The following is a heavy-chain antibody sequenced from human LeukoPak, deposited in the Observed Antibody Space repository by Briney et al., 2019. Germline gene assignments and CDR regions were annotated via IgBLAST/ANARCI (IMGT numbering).Heavy chain of an antibody. J-gene: IGHJ4*02. CDR2: INPNSGGT. Sequence: RASVKVSCKASGYTFTSYGISWVRQAPGQGLEWMGWINPNSGGTNYAQKFQGRVTMTRDTSISTAYMELSRLRSDDTAVYYCARGEGNPSALFDYWGQGTLVTVSS. CDR1: GYTFTSYG. CDR3: ARGEGNPSALFDY. V-gene: IGHV1-2*02. D-gene: IGHD1-26*01.